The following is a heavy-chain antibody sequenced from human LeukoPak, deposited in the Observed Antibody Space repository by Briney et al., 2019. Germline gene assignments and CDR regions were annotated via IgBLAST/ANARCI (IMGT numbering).Heavy chain of an antibody. J-gene: IGHJ4*02. V-gene: IGHV4-39*07. D-gene: IGHD4-17*01. CDR3: ARDDYGANGGY. Sequence: PSETLSLTCTVSGGSISSSSYYWGWIRQPPGKGLEWIGSIYYSGSTYYNPSLKSRVTISVDTSKNQFSLKLSSVTAADTAVYYCARDDYGANGGYWGQGTLVTVSS. CDR2: IYYSGST. CDR1: GGSISSSSYY.